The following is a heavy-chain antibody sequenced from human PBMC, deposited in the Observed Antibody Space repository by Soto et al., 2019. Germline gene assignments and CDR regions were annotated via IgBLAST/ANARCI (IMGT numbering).Heavy chain of an antibody. CDR1: GFTFSSYA. Sequence: PGESLRLSFVASGFTFSSYAMSWVRQAPGQGLEWDSAISGSGGSTYYADSVKGRFTISRDNSKNTLFLQMNSLRAEDTAVYYCAKVPYSASSGRTLDYWGQGP. D-gene: IGHD3-22*01. CDR3: AKVPYSASSGRTLDY. CDR2: ISGSGGST. V-gene: IGHV3-23*01. J-gene: IGHJ4*02.